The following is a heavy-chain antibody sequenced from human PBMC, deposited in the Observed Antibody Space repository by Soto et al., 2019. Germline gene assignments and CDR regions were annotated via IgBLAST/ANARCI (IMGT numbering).Heavy chain of an antibody. J-gene: IGHJ5*02. Sequence: GASVKVSCKASGYTFTSYGISWVRQAPGQRLEWMGWINAGNGNTKYSQKFQGRVTITRDTSASTAYMELSSLRSEDTAVYYCARERLRPNWFDPWGQGTLVTVSS. CDR3: ARERLRPNWFDP. V-gene: IGHV1-3*01. CDR2: INAGNGNT. D-gene: IGHD4-17*01. CDR1: GYTFTSYG.